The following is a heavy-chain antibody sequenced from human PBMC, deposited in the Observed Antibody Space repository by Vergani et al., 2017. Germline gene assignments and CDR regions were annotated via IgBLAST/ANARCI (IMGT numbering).Heavy chain of an antibody. CDR3: ARDQCVLGHCSGGSCCNEFDY. CDR2: ISSSSSYI. V-gene: IGHV3-21*01. J-gene: IGHJ4*02. CDR1: GFTFSSYS. Sequence: VQLVESGGGVVQPGRSLRLSCAASGFTFSSYSMNWVRQAPGKGLEWVSSISSSSSYIYYADSVKGRFTISRDNAKNSLYLQMNSLRAEDTAVYYCARDQCVLGHCSGGSCCNEFDYWGQGTLVTVSS. D-gene: IGHD2-15*01.